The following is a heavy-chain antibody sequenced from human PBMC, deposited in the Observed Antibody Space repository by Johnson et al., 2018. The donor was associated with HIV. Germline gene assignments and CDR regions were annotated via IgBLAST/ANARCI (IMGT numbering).Heavy chain of an antibody. CDR3: AKGLRPYGSGPSDAFDI. J-gene: IGHJ3*02. D-gene: IGHD3-10*01. CDR2: IYTGGRT. Sequence: QMQLVESGGGVVQPGRSLRLSCAASGFTFSSYAMHWVRQAPGKGLEWVSLIYTGGRTYYADSVKGRLTISRDNAKNSLYLQMNSLRAEDTAVYYCAKGLRPYGSGPSDAFDIWGQGTMVTVSS. V-gene: IGHV3-NL1*01. CDR1: GFTFSSYA.